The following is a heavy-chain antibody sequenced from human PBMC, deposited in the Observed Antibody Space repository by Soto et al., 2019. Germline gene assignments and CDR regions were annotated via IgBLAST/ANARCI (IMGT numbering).Heavy chain of an antibody. CDR3: ARSDGYNFNWLDS. Sequence: QVQLVQSGAEVKTPGASVKVSCKASGYTFASYDINWVRQAPGQGLEWMGWMNPNSGNTGYAQKFQGRLSMTTDTALNIAHMELSSLRNEDTAVYYCARSDGYNFNWLDSWGQGTLVTVSA. CDR2: MNPNSGNT. V-gene: IGHV1-8*01. CDR1: GYTFASYD. D-gene: IGHD2-21*01. J-gene: IGHJ5*01.